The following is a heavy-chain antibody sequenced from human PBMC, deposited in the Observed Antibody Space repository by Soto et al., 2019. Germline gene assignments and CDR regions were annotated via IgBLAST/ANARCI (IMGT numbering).Heavy chain of an antibody. V-gene: IGHV4-4*07. CDR3: ARDYGVGSYYTFSY. CDR1: GGSISNYY. J-gene: IGHJ4*02. CDR2: IYSSGST. Sequence: PWETVCLTCTVSGGSISNYYWNWIRQSAGKGLEWIGRIYSSGSTNYNPSLKSRISMSIAKSKNQLSLKGRAVSAADTAVYYCARDYGVGSYYTFSYWGQGTQVTVGS. D-gene: IGHD3-10*01.